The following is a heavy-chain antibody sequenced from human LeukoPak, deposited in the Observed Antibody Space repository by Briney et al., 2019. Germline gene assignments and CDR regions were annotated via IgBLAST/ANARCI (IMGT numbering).Heavy chain of an antibody. V-gene: IGHV4-34*01. D-gene: IGHD3-22*01. J-gene: IGHJ4*02. CDR2: INHSGST. Sequence: SETLSLTCAVYGGSFSGYYWSWIRQPPGKGLEWIGEINHSGSTNYNPSLKSRVTTSVDTSKNQFSLKLSSVTAADTAVYYCARGPREYYDSLDYWGQGTLVTVSS. CDR3: ARGPREYYDSLDY. CDR1: GGSFSGYY.